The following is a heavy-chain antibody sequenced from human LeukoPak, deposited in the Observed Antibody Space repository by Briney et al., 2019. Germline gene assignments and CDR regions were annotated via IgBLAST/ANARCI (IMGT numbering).Heavy chain of an antibody. CDR3: ARGGIFGGQGTYYYYMDV. D-gene: IGHD2-15*01. CDR1: GGTFSSYA. CDR2: IIPIFGTA. V-gene: IGHV1-69*13. Sequence: SVKVSCKASGGTFSSYAISWVRQAPGQGLEWMGGIIPIFGTANYAQKFQGRVTITADESTSTAYMELSSLRSEDTAVYYCARGGIFGGQGTYYYYMDVWGKGTTVTISS. J-gene: IGHJ6*03.